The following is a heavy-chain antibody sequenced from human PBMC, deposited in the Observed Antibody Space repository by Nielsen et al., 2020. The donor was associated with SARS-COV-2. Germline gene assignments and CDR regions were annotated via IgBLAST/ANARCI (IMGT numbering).Heavy chain of an antibody. CDR2: IYYSGST. Sequence: SETLSLTCTVSGGSISSGDYYWSWIRQPPGKGLEWIGYIYYSGSTYYNPSLKSRVTISVDTSKNQFSLKLSSVTAADTAQYYCARDRQGYNYYYGMDVWGQGTTVTVS. CDR1: GGSISSGDYY. CDR3: ARDRQGYNYYYGMDV. D-gene: IGHD5-24*01. V-gene: IGHV4-30-4*01. J-gene: IGHJ6*02.